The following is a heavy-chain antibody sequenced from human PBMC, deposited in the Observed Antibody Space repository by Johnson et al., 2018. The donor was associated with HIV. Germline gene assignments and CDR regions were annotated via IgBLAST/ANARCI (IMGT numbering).Heavy chain of an antibody. J-gene: IGHJ3*02. CDR1: GFTFSSYA. CDR3: VRRFYDSSAFDI. CDR2: ISYDGSNK. D-gene: IGHD3-22*01. Sequence: HVQLVESGGGVVQPGRSLRLSCAASGFTFSSYAMHWVRQAPGKGLEWVAVISYDGSNKYFTDSVRGRFTISRDNSKNTLFLQMNSLRAEDTAVYYCVRRFYDSSAFDIWGQGTLVTVSS. V-gene: IGHV3-30-3*01.